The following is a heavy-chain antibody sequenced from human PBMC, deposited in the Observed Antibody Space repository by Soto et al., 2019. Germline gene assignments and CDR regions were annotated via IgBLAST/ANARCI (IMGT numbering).Heavy chain of an antibody. J-gene: IGHJ6*03. CDR3: ARGTSRGELLYSGRDYYYYYYMDV. Sequence: SETLSLTCSVSGGSISSHYWSWIRQPPGKGLEWIGYMYYSGSTNYNPSLKSRVTISIDTSKNQFSLKLTSVTAADTAVYYCARGTSRGELLYSGRDYYYYYYMDVWGKGTTVTVSS. CDR1: GGSISSHY. CDR2: MYYSGST. V-gene: IGHV4-59*11. D-gene: IGHD3-10*01.